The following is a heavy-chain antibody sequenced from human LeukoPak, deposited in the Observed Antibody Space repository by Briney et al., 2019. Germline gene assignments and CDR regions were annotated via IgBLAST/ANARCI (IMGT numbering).Heavy chain of an antibody. CDR3: ARTVTTTHFDY. CDR1: GGSIRSSYYY. J-gene: IGHJ4*02. V-gene: IGHV4-39*07. D-gene: IGHD1-1*01. CDR2: IYHSGGT. Sequence: PSETLSLTCTVSGGSIRSSYYYWGWIRQPPGKGLEWIGYIYHSGGTYYNPSLKSRVTISVDRSSNQFSLKLTSVTAADTAVYYCARTVTTTHFDYWGQGTLVTVSS.